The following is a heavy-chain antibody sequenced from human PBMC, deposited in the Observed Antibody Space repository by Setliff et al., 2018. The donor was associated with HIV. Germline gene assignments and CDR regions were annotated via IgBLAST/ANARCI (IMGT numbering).Heavy chain of an antibody. D-gene: IGHD3-3*01. V-gene: IGHV3-30*04. CDR1: GFQFTPYV. CDR2: ISNDATQT. J-gene: IGHJ4*02. CDR3: ARARTIDYWSDSLAF. Sequence: GGSLRLSCSASGFQFTPYVFHWVRQAPGKGLEWVAVISNDATQTYYADSVRGRFTISRDSSKNALYLKFYRPRPDDTAVYYCARARTIDYWSDSLAFWGQGTLGTVS.